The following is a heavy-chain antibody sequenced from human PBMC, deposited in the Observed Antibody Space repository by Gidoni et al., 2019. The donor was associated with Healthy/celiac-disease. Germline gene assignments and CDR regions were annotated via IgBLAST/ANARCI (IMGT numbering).Heavy chain of an antibody. D-gene: IGHD3-9*01. V-gene: IGHV3-21*01. Sequence: EVQLVESGGGLVKPGGSLRLSCAASGFTFSSSSMNWVRQAPGKGLEWVSYISSSSSYIYYADSVKGRLTISRDNAKNSLYLQMNSLRAEDTAVYYCARDRDILTGYYTLVHYGMDVWGQGTTVTVSS. J-gene: IGHJ6*02. CDR2: ISSSSSYI. CDR3: ARDRDILTGYYTLVHYGMDV. CDR1: GFTFSSSS.